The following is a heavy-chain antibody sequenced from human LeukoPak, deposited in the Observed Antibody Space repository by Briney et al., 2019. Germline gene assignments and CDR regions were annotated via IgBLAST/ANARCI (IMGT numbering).Heavy chain of an antibody. Sequence: SETLSLTCAVYGGSFSGYYWNWIRQPPGKGLEWIGEIDHSGSTNYMPSLKSRVTISMDTSKNQFSLTLSSVTAADTAVYYCARSGLLWFGELLYLFDYWGQGTLVTVSS. CDR1: GGSFSGYY. D-gene: IGHD3-10*01. V-gene: IGHV4-34*01. CDR2: IDHSGST. J-gene: IGHJ4*02. CDR3: ARSGLLWFGELLYLFDY.